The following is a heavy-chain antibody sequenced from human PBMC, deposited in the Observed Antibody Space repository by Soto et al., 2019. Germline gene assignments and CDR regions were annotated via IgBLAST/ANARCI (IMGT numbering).Heavy chain of an antibody. J-gene: IGHJ5*02. Sequence: SETPSLTFTVSDGSISSYYWSWIRQPPGKGLEWIGYIYYSGSTNYNPSLKSRVTISVDTSKNQFSLKLSSVTAADTAVYYCARHSGYSYGYPNWFDPWGQGTLVTVSS. D-gene: IGHD5-18*01. V-gene: IGHV4-59*01. CDR2: IYYSGST. CDR3: ARHSGYSYGYPNWFDP. CDR1: DGSISSYY.